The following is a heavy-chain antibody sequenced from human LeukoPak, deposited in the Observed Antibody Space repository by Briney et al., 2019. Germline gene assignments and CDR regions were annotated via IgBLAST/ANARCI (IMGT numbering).Heavy chain of an antibody. Sequence: TGGSLRLSCAASGFTVSSNYMSWVRQAPGKGLEWVSVIYSGGSTYYADSVKGRFTISRDNSKNTLYLQMNSLRAEDTAVYYCARGPNWNDGANFDYWGQGALVTVSS. D-gene: IGHD1-1*01. V-gene: IGHV3-66*01. CDR2: IYSGGST. J-gene: IGHJ4*02. CDR3: ARGPNWNDGANFDY. CDR1: GFTVSSNY.